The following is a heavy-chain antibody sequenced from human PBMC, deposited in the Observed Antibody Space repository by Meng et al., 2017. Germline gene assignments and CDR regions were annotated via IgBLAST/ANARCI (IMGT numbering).Heavy chain of an antibody. Sequence: QVQLVLSGAEVKKPGASVKVSCKASGGTFSSYTISWVRQAPGQGLESMGRIIPILGIANYAQKFQGRVTITADKSTSTAYMELSSLRSEDTAVYYCARDLSGSGTFDYWGQGTLVTVSS. CDR3: ARDLSGSGTFDY. D-gene: IGHD3-10*01. J-gene: IGHJ4*02. CDR2: IIPILGIA. CDR1: GGTFSSYT. V-gene: IGHV1-69*08.